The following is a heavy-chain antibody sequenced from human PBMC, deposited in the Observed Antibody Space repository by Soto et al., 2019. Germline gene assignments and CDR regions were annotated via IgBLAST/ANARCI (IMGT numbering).Heavy chain of an antibody. V-gene: IGHV4-59*01. CDR2: IYYSGST. D-gene: IGHD1-26*01. CDR3: ARELSGWELGNWFDP. Sequence: QVQLQESGPGLVKPSETLSLTCTVSGGSISSYYWSWIRQPPGKGLEWIGCIYYSGSTNYNPSLQSRVTISVDTSKNQFSLKLSSVTAADTAVYYCARELSGWELGNWFDPWGQGTLVTVSS. CDR1: GGSISSYY. J-gene: IGHJ5*02.